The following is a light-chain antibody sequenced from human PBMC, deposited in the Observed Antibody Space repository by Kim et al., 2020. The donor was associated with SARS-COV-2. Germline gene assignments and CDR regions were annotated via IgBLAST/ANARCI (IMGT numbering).Light chain of an antibody. Sequence: EIVMTQSPATLSVSPGERATLSCRASQSVSSNLAWYQQKPGQVPMLLIYGASTRATGIPARFTGSGSGTEFTLTISSLQSEDFAVYYCQQYNNWPPWGTFGPGTKVDIK. CDR1: QSVSSN. CDR3: QQYNNWPPWGT. J-gene: IGKJ3*01. V-gene: IGKV3-15*01. CDR2: GAS.